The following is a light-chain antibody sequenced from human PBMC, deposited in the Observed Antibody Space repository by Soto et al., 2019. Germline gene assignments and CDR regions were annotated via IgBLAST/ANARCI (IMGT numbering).Light chain of an antibody. J-gene: IGLJ7*01. Sequence: QSVLTQSPSASASLGASVKLTCTLSSGHSNYAIAWHQQQPEKGPRYLMKVHSGGSHIKGHGIPDRFSGSSSGAERYLFISCLQSEDEADYYCQTWGTGSAIVVFGGGTQLTVL. CDR1: SGHSNYA. V-gene: IGLV4-69*01. CDR3: QTWGTGSAIVV. CDR2: VHSGGSH.